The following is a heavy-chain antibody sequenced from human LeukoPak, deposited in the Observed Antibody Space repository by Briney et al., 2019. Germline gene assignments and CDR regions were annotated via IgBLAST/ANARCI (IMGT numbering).Heavy chain of an antibody. CDR1: GGSFSGYY. D-gene: IGHD6-13*01. CDR3: ARVIAAAGTYNFDY. Sequence: SETLSLTCAVYGGSFSGYYWTWIRQPPGKGLEWIGEINHGESTNYNPSLKSRVIISVDKSKNQFSLQLNSVTPEDTAVYYCARVIAAAGTYNFDYWGQGTLVTVSS. J-gene: IGHJ4*02. CDR2: INHGEST. V-gene: IGHV4-34*01.